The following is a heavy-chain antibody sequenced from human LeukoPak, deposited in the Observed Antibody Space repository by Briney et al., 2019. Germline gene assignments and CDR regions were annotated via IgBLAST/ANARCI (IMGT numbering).Heavy chain of an antibody. J-gene: IGHJ3*02. CDR3: TRVNPSSDTYYDALDI. V-gene: IGHV3-73*01. Sequence: GGSLRLSCAASALIFSDSPMHWVRQASGKGLEWVGRIRTKANNYATSYAASVQGRFTISRDDSKNMAYLQLNSLKTEDAAVYYCTRVNPSSDTYYDALDIWGQGTMVTVSS. CDR1: ALIFSDSP. D-gene: IGHD2/OR15-2a*01. CDR2: IRTKANNYAT.